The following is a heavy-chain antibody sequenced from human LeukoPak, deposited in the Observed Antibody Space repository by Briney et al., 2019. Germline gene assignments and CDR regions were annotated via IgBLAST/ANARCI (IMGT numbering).Heavy chain of an antibody. V-gene: IGHV3-11*01. CDR3: ARGLYCSGTSCYAGAYFQH. CDR2: ISHSGSTI. Sequence: GGSLRLSCAASGFTFSDYYMSWIRQAPGKGLEWVSYISHSGSTIYYADSMKGRFTISRDNAKNSLYLQMNSLRAEDTAVYYCARGLYCSGTSCYAGAYFQHWGQGTLVTVSS. D-gene: IGHD2-2*01. CDR1: GFTFSDYY. J-gene: IGHJ1*01.